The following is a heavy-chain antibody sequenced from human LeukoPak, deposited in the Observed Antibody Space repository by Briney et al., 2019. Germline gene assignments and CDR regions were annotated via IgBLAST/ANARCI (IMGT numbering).Heavy chain of an antibody. J-gene: IGHJ6*02. Sequence: ASVTVSCKASGYIFTNYAIHWVRQAPGQRLEWMGWINAGNGKANYSQKFRGRVTLTRDTSASTAYMELSSLRSEDTAVYYCARSILVVPVASHYNYGVDVWGQGTTVTVSS. V-gene: IGHV1-3*01. CDR2: INAGNGKA. CDR1: GYIFTNYA. CDR3: ARSILVVPVASHYNYGVDV. D-gene: IGHD2-2*01.